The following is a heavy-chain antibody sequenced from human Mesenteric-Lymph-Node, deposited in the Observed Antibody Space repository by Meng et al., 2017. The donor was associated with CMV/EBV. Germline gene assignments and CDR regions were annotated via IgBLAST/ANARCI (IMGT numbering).Heavy chain of an antibody. V-gene: IGHV3-7*01. CDR1: GFTFSSFW. Sequence: GESLKISCAASGFTFSSFWMSWVRQPPGKGLEWVANIKQDGSEKYYVDSVKGRFTISRDNAKNSLYLQMNSLRVEDTAVYYCARLYSSSWNGFAEYFQDWGQGALVTVSS. D-gene: IGHD6-13*01. CDR2: IKQDGSEK. J-gene: IGHJ1*01. CDR3: ARLYSSSWNGFAEYFQD.